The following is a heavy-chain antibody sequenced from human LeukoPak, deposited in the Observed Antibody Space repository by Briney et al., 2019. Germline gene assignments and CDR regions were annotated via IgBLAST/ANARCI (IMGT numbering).Heavy chain of an antibody. CDR3: AKGLGYYYYMDV. CDR1: GFTVSSYY. V-gene: IGHV3-53*01. Sequence: PGGSLRLSCAAPGFTVSSYYMNWVRQAPGKELEWVSVIYTGGGRYYADSVKGRFTISRDNAKNSLYLQMNSLRAEDTALYYCAKGLGYYYYMDVWGKGTTVTVSS. CDR2: IYTGGGR. J-gene: IGHJ6*03.